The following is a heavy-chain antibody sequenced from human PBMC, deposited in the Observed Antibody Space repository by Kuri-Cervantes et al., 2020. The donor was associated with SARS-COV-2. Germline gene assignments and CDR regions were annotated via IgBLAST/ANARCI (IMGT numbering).Heavy chain of an antibody. J-gene: IGHJ4*02. CDR2: ISRSGT. CDR3: ARSTVGFDS. D-gene: IGHD4-23*01. Sequence: GESLKISCAASGFTFSTYAMSWVRQAPGKGLEWVSAISRSGTYYADSVKGRFTISRDNSKNTLYLQMNSLRAEDTAVYYCARSTVGFDSWGQGTLVTVSS. V-gene: IGHV3-23*01. CDR1: GFTFSTYA.